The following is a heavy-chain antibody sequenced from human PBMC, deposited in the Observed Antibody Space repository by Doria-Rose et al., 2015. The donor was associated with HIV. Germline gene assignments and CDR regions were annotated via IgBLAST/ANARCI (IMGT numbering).Heavy chain of an antibody. J-gene: IGHJ4*02. D-gene: IGHD3-10*01. CDR2: ISSTSANI. Sequence: VQLVQSGRGLVRPGGSLRLSCATSGFTFSSHRINWVRQAPVKVLEWVSSISSTSANINYADSVRGRYTISRDNARNSLYLQMDSLRAEDTAIYYCATGVTLDYWGQGTLVTVTS. V-gene: IGHV3-21*01. CDR1: GFTFSSHR. CDR3: ATGVTLDY.